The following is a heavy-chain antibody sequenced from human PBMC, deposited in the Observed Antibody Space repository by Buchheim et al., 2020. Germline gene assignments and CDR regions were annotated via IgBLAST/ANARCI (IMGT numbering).Heavy chain of an antibody. D-gene: IGHD2-2*01. CDR3: AKDLIRASSQYYYYGMDV. Sequence: QVQLVESGGGVVQPGRSLRLSRAASGFTFSSYGMHWVRQAPGKGLEWVAVISYDGSNKYYADSVKGRFTISRDNSKNTLYLQMNSLRAEDTAVYYCAKDLIRASSQYYYYGMDVWGQGTT. CDR2: ISYDGSNK. CDR1: GFTFSSYG. V-gene: IGHV3-30*18. J-gene: IGHJ6*02.